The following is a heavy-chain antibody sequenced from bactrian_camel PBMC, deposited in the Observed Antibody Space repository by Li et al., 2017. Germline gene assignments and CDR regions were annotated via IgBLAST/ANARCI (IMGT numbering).Heavy chain of an antibody. CDR3: AADRPDVVGTACTPQAFGY. D-gene: IGHD6*01. V-gene: IGHV3S55*01. J-gene: IGHJ6*01. CDR1: GFTFDDSD. CDR2: IDSDGST. Sequence: HVQLVESGGGSVQAGETLRLSCTASGFTFDDSDMGWYRQTPGNECDLVSTIDSDGSTYYADSVKGRFTISRDIAKNTLYLQMNDLKTGDTAMHYCAADRPDVVGTACTPQAFGYWGLGTQVTVS.